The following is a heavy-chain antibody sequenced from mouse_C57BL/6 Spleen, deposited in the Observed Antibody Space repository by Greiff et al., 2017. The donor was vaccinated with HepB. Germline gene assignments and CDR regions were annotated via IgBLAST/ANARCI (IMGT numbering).Heavy chain of an antibody. CDR1: GYSITSDY. D-gene: IGHD1-1*01. CDR3: ARRRYGSSPYWYFDV. J-gene: IGHJ1*03. CDR2: ISYSGST. Sequence: ESGPGLAKPSQTLSLTCSVTGYSITSDYWNWIRKFPGNKLEYMGYISYSGSTYYNPSLKSRISITRDTSKNQYYLQLNSVTTEDTATYYGARRRYGSSPYWYFDVWGTGTTVTVSS. V-gene: IGHV3-8*01.